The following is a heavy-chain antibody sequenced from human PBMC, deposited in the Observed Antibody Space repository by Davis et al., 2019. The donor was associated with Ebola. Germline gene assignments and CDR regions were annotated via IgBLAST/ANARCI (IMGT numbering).Heavy chain of an antibody. CDR3: ARSIAARRGDAFDI. Sequence: KVSCKGSGYSFISYWIGWVRQMPGKGLEWMGIIYPGDSDTRYSPSFQGQVTISADKSITTAYLQWSSLKASDTAMYYCARSIAARRGDAFDIWGQGTMVTVSS. CDR1: GYSFISYW. D-gene: IGHD6-6*01. V-gene: IGHV5-51*01. CDR2: IYPGDSDT. J-gene: IGHJ3*02.